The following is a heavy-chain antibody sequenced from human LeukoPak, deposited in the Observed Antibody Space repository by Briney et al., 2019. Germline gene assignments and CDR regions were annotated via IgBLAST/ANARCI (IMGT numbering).Heavy chain of an antibody. V-gene: IGHV3-21*04. Sequence: PGGSLRLSCAASGFTFSSYEMNWVRQAPGKGLEWVSSISSSSSYIYYADSVKGRFTISRDNAKNSLYLQMNSLRAEDTAVYYCARGTSGTTAYYYYMDVWGKGTTVTISS. CDR3: ARGTSGTTAYYYYMDV. J-gene: IGHJ6*03. CDR2: ISSSSSYI. CDR1: GFTFSSYE. D-gene: IGHD1-1*01.